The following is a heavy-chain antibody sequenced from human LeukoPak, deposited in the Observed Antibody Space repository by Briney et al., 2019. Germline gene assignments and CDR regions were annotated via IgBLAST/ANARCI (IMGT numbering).Heavy chain of an antibody. J-gene: IGHJ4*02. CDR2: IYHSGST. Sequence: SETLSLTCTVSGYSISSGYYWGWIRQPPGKGLEWIGSIYHSGSTYYNPSLKSRVTISVDTSKNQFSLKLSSVTAADTAVYYCARVYSSGWPPFDYWGQGTLVTVSS. V-gene: IGHV4-38-2*02. D-gene: IGHD6-19*01. CDR3: ARVYSSGWPPFDY. CDR1: GYSISSGYY.